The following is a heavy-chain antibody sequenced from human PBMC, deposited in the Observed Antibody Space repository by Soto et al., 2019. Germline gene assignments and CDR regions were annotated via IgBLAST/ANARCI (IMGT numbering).Heavy chain of an antibody. CDR1: GFAFSSYG. CDR3: AKDTYYHDTSGYYVFDL. D-gene: IGHD3-22*01. V-gene: IGHV3-30*18. CDR2: ISYDGSKK. J-gene: IGHJ4*02. Sequence: GGSLRLSCAVPGFAFSSYGIHWVRQAPGKGLEWVAGISYDGSKKYYADSVKGQFTISRDNSENTLHLQMNGLRAEDTAVYYCAKDTYYHDTSGYYVFDLWGQGTLATVSS.